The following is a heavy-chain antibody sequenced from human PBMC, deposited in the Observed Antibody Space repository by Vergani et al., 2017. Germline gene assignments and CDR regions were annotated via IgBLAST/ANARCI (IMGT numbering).Heavy chain of an antibody. D-gene: IGHD3-3*01. CDR3: ARSLTIFGVSTDAFGI. Sequence: EVQLVESGGGLVKPGGSLRLFCAASGFTFSSYSMNWVRQAPGKGLEWVSSISSSSSYIYYADSVKGRFTISRDNAKNSLYQQMNSLRADDTAVYYCARSLTIFGVSTDAFGIWGQGTMVTVSS. CDR2: ISSSSSYI. J-gene: IGHJ3*02. V-gene: IGHV3-21*01. CDR1: GFTFSSYS.